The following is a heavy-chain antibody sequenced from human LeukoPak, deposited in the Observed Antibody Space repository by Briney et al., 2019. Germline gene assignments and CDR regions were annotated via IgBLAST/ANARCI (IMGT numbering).Heavy chain of an antibody. J-gene: IGHJ4*02. Sequence: GGSLRLSCVASGFTFSNYWMSWVRQAPGKGLEWVANMKQEGRETYYVDSVKGRFTISRDNAKNSLYLQMNSLRAEDTAVYCCAREGTYSGYDLTDSWGQGTLVTVSS. V-gene: IGHV3-7*05. D-gene: IGHD5-12*01. CDR1: GFTFSNYW. CDR2: MKQEGRET. CDR3: AREGTYSGYDLTDS.